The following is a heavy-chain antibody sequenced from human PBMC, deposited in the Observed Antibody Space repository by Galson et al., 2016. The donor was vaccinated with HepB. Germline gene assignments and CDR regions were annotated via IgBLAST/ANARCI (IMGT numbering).Heavy chain of an antibody. CDR1: GFSFSNNV. V-gene: IGHV3-33*01. Sequence: SLRLSCAASGFSFSNNVMHWVRQAPGKGLEWVAIVFYDGGKKYYADSVKGRFTISRDNFENAVYLEMNNLRAEGTGVYYCARGGGRPTGDAFDVWGLGTMVTVSS. D-gene: IGHD2-15*01. J-gene: IGHJ3*01. CDR3: ARGGGRPTGDAFDV. CDR2: VFYDGGKK.